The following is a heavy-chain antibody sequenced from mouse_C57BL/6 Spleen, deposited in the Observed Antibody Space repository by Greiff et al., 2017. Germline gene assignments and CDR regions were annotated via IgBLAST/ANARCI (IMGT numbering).Heavy chain of an antibody. CDR1: GYTFTDYE. V-gene: IGHV1-15*01. CDR3: TRWITTVERYFDV. Sequence: QVHVQQSGAELVRPGASVTLSCKASGYTFTDYEMHWVKQTPVHGLEWIGAIDPEPGGTAYNQKFKGKAILTADKSSSTAYMELRSLTSEDSAVYYCTRWITTVERYFDVWGTGTTVTVSS. J-gene: IGHJ1*03. D-gene: IGHD1-1*01. CDR2: IDPEPGGT.